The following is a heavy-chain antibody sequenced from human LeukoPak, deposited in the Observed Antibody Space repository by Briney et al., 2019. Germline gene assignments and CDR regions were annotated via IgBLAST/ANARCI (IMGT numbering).Heavy chain of an antibody. CDR3: ARDGGSGSYYTWNWFDP. D-gene: IGHD3-10*01. Sequence: ASVKVSCKASGGTFSSYAISWVRHAPGQGLEWMGRIIPILGIANYAQKFQGRVTITADKSTSTAYMELSSLRSEDTAVYYCARDGGSGSYYTWNWFDPWGQGTLVTVSS. CDR2: IIPILGIA. J-gene: IGHJ5*02. V-gene: IGHV1-69*04. CDR1: GGTFSSYA.